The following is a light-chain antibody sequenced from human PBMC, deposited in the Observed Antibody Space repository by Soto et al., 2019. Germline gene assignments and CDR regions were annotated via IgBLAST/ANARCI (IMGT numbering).Light chain of an antibody. Sequence: QSVLTQPPSVSEAPGQRVTISCTGSSSNIGAGYDVHWYQQLPGTAPKLLIYGNSNRPSGVPDRFSGSKSGTSASLAITGLQAEDEADYYCQSYDSSLSVVVFGGGTKVTVL. V-gene: IGLV1-40*01. J-gene: IGLJ2*01. CDR2: GNS. CDR3: QSYDSSLSVVV. CDR1: SSNIGAGYD.